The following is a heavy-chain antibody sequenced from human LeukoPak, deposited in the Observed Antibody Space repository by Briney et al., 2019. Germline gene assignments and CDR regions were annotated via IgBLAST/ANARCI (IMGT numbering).Heavy chain of an antibody. J-gene: IGHJ5*02. V-gene: IGHV3-21*01. Sequence: GGSLRLSCAASRFTFSSYSMNWVRQAPGKGLEWVSSISSSSSYIYYADSVKGRFTISRDNAKNSLYLQMNRLRAEDTAVYYCARGAGECSGGSCYVINWFDPWGQGTLVTVSS. CDR1: RFTFSSYS. CDR2: ISSSSSYI. D-gene: IGHD2-15*01. CDR3: ARGAGECSGGSCYVINWFDP.